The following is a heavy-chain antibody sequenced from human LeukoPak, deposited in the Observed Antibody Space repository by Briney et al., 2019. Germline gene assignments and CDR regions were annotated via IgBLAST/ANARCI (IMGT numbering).Heavy chain of an antibody. D-gene: IGHD5-24*01. V-gene: IGHV1-69*13. CDR3: AHAVEMDAFDI. CDR1: VGTFSSYA. Sequence: SVKVSCKASVGTFSSYAISWVRQAPGQGLEWMGGIIPIFGTANYAQKFQGRVTITADESTSTAYMELSSLRSEDTAVYYCAHAVEMDAFDIWGQGTMVIVSS. CDR2: IIPIFGTA. J-gene: IGHJ3*02.